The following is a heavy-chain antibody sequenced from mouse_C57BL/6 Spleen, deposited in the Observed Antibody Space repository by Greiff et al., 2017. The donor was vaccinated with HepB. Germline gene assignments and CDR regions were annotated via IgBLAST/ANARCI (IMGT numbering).Heavy chain of an antibody. CDR2: ISYDGSN. Sequence: EVKLMESGPGLVKPSQSLSLTCSVTGYSITSGYYWNWIRQFPGNKLEWMGYISYDGSNNYNPSLKNRISITRDTSKNQFFLKLNSVTTEDTATYYGARIYYYGSSPRYFDVWGTGTTVTVSS. D-gene: IGHD1-1*01. J-gene: IGHJ1*03. CDR3: ARIYYYGSSPRYFDV. CDR1: GYSITSGYY. V-gene: IGHV3-6*01.